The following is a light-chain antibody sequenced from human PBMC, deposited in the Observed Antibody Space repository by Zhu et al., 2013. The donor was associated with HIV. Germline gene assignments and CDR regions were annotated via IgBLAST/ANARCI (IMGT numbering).Light chain of an antibody. J-gene: IGLJ2*01. CDR2: DDS. V-gene: IGLV3-21*02. CDR1: NIQSKG. Sequence: SYELTQPPSVSVAPGQTARITCGGNNIQSKGVHWYQQRPGQAPVLVVYDDSDRPSGIPERISGTNLGDTATLTISRVDAGDEADYYCQVWDSGSGRVIFGGGTKLTVL. CDR3: QVWDSGSGRVI.